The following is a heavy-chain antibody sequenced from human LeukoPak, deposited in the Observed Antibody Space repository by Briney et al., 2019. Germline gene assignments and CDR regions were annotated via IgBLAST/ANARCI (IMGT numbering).Heavy chain of an antibody. D-gene: IGHD6-13*01. CDR2: IRSKAYGGTT. Sequence: GGSLRLSCTASGFTFGDYAMSWFRQAPGKGLEWVGFIRSKAYGGTTEYAASVKGRFTISRDDSKSIAYLQMNSLKTEDTAVYYCTRVFSSWYVYYYYYMDVWGKGTTVTVSS. J-gene: IGHJ6*03. CDR3: TRVFSSWYVYYYYYMDV. V-gene: IGHV3-49*03. CDR1: GFTFGDYA.